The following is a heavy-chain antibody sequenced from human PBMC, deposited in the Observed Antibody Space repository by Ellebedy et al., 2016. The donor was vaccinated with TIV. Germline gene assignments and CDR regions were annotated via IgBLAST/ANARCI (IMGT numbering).Heavy chain of an antibody. CDR1: GLTFSSYW. Sequence: PGGSLRLSCVDSGLTFSSYWMSWVRQAPGRGLEWLANIKQDGSDKNYVDSVKGRFTISRDNAKKSLYLQMDSLRAEDTAVYYRARGSGYCSSTSCSGGSDWGQGTPVTVSS. D-gene: IGHD2-2*01. V-gene: IGHV3-7*03. CDR3: ARGSGYCSSTSCSGGSD. J-gene: IGHJ4*02. CDR2: IKQDGSDK.